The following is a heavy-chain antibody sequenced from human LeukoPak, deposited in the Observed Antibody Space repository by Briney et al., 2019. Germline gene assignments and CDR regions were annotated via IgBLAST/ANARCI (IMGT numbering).Heavy chain of an antibody. CDR2: ISGGGGST. D-gene: IGHD4-17*01. Sequence: GGSLRLSCAASGFTFSSYAMSWVRQAPGKGLEWVSAISGGGGSTYYADSVKGRFTISRDNSKNTLYLQMGSLRAEDMAVYYCARGDDYGDYGTAEPGYYFDYWGQGTLVTVSS. CDR1: GFTFSSYA. J-gene: IGHJ4*02. V-gene: IGHV3-23*01. CDR3: ARGDDYGDYGTAEPGYYFDY.